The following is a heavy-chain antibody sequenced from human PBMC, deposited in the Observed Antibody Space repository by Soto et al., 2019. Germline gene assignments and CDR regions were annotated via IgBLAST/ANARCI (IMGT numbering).Heavy chain of an antibody. Sequence: QVPLVQSGAEVKKPGSSVKVSCKASGGTFSSYAISWVRQAPGQGLEWMGGIIPIFGTANYAQKFQGRVTITADESTSTAYMELSSLRSEDTAVYYCARRTRGGDLEPYYYYGMDVWGQGTTVTVSS. D-gene: IGHD3-3*01. CDR1: GGTFSSYA. CDR3: ARRTRGGDLEPYYYYGMDV. J-gene: IGHJ6*02. CDR2: IIPIFGTA. V-gene: IGHV1-69*01.